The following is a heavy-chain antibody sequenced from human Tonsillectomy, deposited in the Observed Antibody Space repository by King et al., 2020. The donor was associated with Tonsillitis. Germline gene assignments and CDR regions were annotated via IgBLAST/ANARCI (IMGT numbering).Heavy chain of an antibody. D-gene: IGHD6-13*01. CDR3: AREKPGTAPDH. CDR2: INPSDGST. V-gene: IGHV1-46*01. CDR1: GYTFTNYL. J-gene: IGHJ4*02. Sequence: QLVQSGAEVKKPGASVKVSCKASGYTFTNYLMHWVRQAPGQGLEWMGLINPSDGSTTYAQKFQGRFTVTRDTSTSTVDMELSSLRAEDTAVYYCAREKPGTAPDHWGQGTLVTVSS.